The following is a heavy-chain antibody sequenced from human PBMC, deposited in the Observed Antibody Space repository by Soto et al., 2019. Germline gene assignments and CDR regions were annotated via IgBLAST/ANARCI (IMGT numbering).Heavy chain of an antibody. CDR3: ARDFTGYFDY. CDR2: ICSGGST. Sequence: GGSLRLSCAASGFNFINSYMSWFRQAPGKGLEWVSVICSGGSTFYADSVKGRFTISRDNSNSKVSLEMSNLRAEDTAVYYCARDFTGYFDYWGQGALVTVSS. V-gene: IGHV3-53*01. CDR1: GFNFINSY. J-gene: IGHJ4*02.